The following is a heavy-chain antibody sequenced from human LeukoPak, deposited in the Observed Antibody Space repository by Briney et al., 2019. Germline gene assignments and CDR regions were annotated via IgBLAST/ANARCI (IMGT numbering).Heavy chain of an antibody. Sequence: SETLSLTCAVYGGSFSGYYWSWIRQPPGKGLEWIGYIYYSGSTNYNPSLKSRVTISVDTSKNQFSLKLSSVTAADTAVYYCARALPYCSSTSCSSDAFDIWGQGTMVAVSS. CDR3: ARALPYCSSTSCSSDAFDI. J-gene: IGHJ3*02. CDR2: IYYSGST. D-gene: IGHD2-2*01. V-gene: IGHV4-59*01. CDR1: GGSFSGYY.